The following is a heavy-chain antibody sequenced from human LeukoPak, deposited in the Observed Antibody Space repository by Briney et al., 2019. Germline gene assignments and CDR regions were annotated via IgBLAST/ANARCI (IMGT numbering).Heavy chain of an antibody. Sequence: ASGKLSCKASGYTFTSYGISWVRQAPGQGLEWMGWISAYNGNTNYAQKLQGRVTMTTDTSTSTAYMELRSLRSDDTAVYYCASPYDSSGYNYYYYGMDVWGQGTTVTVSS. D-gene: IGHD3-22*01. J-gene: IGHJ6*02. CDR2: ISAYNGNT. CDR3: ASPYDSSGYNYYYYGMDV. CDR1: GYTFTSYG. V-gene: IGHV1-18*01.